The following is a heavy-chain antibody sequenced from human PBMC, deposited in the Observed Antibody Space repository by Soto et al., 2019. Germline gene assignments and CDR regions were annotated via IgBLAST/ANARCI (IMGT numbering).Heavy chain of an antibody. V-gene: IGHV3-33*01. Sequence: GGSLRVSCAASGFTFSSYGMHWVRQAPGKGLEWVAVIWYDGSNKYYADSVKGRFTISRDNSKNTLYLQMNSLRAEDTAVYYCARVPENHDAFDIWGQGTMVTVSS. CDR3: ARVPENHDAFDI. CDR1: GFTFSSYG. CDR2: IWYDGSNK. J-gene: IGHJ3*02.